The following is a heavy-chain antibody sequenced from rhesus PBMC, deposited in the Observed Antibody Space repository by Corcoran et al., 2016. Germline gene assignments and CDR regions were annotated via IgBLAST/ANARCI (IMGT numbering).Heavy chain of an antibody. Sequence: QVQLQELGPGLVKPSETLSLTCAVSGGSINDGFFWNWIRLPPGKGLEWVGNIYGNSATTYTNPHLTIRIPISKDTSKTQCFLTLTSVTAADTAVYFCARVKYNLLDILGRGVLVTVSS. CDR2: IYGNSATT. V-gene: IGHV4S9*01. CDR3: ARVKYNLLDI. CDR1: GGSINDGFF. J-gene: IGHJ5-2*02. D-gene: IGHD3-34*01.